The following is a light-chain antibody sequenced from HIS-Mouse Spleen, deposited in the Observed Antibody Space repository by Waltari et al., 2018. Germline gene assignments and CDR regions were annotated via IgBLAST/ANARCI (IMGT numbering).Light chain of an antibody. CDR3: CSYAGSSTWV. J-gene: IGLJ3*02. Sequence: QSALTQPASVSGSPGQSITISCTGTSSDVGSYNLVSWYQQHPGKAPKLMIYEGSKRPSGVSHRFSGSKSCNTASLTISGLQAEDEADYYCCSYAGSSTWVFGGGTKLTVL. V-gene: IGLV2-23*01. CDR1: SSDVGSYNL. CDR2: EGS.